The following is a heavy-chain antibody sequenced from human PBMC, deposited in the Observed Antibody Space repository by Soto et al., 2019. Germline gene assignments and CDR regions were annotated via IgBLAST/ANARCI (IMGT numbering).Heavy chain of an antibody. V-gene: IGHV3-64*07. CDR1: GFTFSTYA. CDR2: ISSKGGST. Sequence: EVQLVESGGGLVQPGGSLRLSCAASGFTFSTYAMHWVRQAPGKGLEYVSAISSKGGSTFYADSVQGRFTISRDNSKNTLYLHVGSLRAEYMAVYYCARSIHDFWSGYHQGFFDYWGQGTLVTVSS. D-gene: IGHD3-3*01. J-gene: IGHJ4*02. CDR3: ARSIHDFWSGYHQGFFDY.